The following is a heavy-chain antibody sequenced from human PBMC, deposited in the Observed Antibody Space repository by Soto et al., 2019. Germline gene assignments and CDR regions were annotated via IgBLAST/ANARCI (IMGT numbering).Heavy chain of an antibody. J-gene: IGHJ4*02. V-gene: IGHV3-23*01. CDR3: AKNPEEIVPRGADY. Sequence: EVQLLESGGGLVQPGGSLRLSCAASGFTFSVYGMTWVRQGPGKGLEWVSLISGNGGTAYYADSVEGRFTISRDNSKNTLYPQMNSLRAEDTAVYYCAKNPEEIVPRGADYWGQGTLVTVSS. D-gene: IGHD2-15*01. CDR1: GFTFSVYG. CDR2: ISGNGGTA.